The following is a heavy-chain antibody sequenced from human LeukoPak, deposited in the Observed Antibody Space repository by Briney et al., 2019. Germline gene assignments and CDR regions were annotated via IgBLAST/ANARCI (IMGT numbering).Heavy chain of an antibody. CDR3: AKDPNVLRYFDWSSGGFDY. Sequence: GGSLRLSCAASGFTFSSYGMHWVRQAPGKGLEWVAVISYDGSNKYYADSVKGRFTISRDNSKNTLYLQMSSLRAEDTAVYYCAKDPNVLRYFDWSSGGFDYWGQGTLVTVSS. D-gene: IGHD3-9*01. CDR1: GFTFSSYG. J-gene: IGHJ4*02. V-gene: IGHV3-30*18. CDR2: ISYDGSNK.